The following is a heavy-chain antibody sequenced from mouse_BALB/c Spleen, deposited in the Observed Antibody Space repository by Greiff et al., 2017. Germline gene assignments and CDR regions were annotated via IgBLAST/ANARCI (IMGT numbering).Heavy chain of an antibody. CDR1: GFTFSSYA. V-gene: IGHV5-9-4*01. CDR3: AREGGDVYAMDY. J-gene: IGHJ4*01. CDR2: ISSGGSYT. Sequence: EVQRVESGGGLVKPGGSLKLSCAASGFTFSSYAMSWVRQSPEKRLEWVAEISSGGSYTYYPDTVTGRFTIARDNAKNTLYLKMSSLRSEDTAMYYSAREGGDVYAMDYWGQGTSVTVSS.